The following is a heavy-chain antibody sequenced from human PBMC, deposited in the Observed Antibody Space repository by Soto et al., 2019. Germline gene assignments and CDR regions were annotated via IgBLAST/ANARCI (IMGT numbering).Heavy chain of an antibody. CDR2: MNPNSGNT. Sequence: ASVKVSCKASGYTFTSYDINWVRQATGQGLEWMGWMNPNSGNTGYAQKFQGRVTMTRNTSISTAYMELSSLRSEDTAVYYCWCTVTTLERSRIYMDVWGKGTTVTVSS. CDR1: GYTFTSYD. J-gene: IGHJ6*03. V-gene: IGHV1-8*01. D-gene: IGHD4-17*01. CDR3: WCTVTTLERSRIYMDV.